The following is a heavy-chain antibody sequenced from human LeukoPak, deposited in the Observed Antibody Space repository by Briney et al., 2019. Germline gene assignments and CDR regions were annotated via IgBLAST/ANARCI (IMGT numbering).Heavy chain of an antibody. Sequence: GASVKVSCKASGYTFTSYYMHWVRQAPGQGLEWMGIINPSGGSTSYAQKFQGRVTMTRDTSTSTVYMELSSLRSEDTAVYYCARGAPRQIVGVPSFDYWGQGTLVTVSS. J-gene: IGHJ4*02. V-gene: IGHV1-46*01. CDR3: ARGAPRQIVGVPSFDY. D-gene: IGHD1-26*01. CDR2: INPSGGST. CDR1: GYTFTSYY.